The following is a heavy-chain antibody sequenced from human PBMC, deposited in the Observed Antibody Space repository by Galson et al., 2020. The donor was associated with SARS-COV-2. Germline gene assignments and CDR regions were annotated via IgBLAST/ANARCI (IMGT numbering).Heavy chain of an antibody. CDR1: GFTFSSYA. J-gene: IGHJ4*02. D-gene: IGHD6-19*01. CDR3: ARDGQSSRGWAFDY. CDR2: ISYDGSEK. V-gene: IGHV3-30*04. Sequence: GGSLRLSCAASGFTFSSYAMHWVRQAPGKGLEWVAVISYDGSEKYYGDSVSGRFTISRDSSKNTVYLQMNNLRVDDTAVYYCARDGQSSRGWAFDYWGQGTLLTVSS.